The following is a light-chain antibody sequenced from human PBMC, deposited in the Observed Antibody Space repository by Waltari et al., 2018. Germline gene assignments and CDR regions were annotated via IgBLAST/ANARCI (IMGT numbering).Light chain of an antibody. V-gene: IGLV3-21*03. CDR1: NIGSKS. J-gene: IGLJ2*01. Sequence: SYELTQPPSVSVAPGKTARITCGGRNIGSKSVHWYQQKPGQAPVLVGYDDSDRPSGIPERLSVSNSGNTATLSITRVEAGDEADYYCQVWDTSSDHPVFGGGTKLTVL. CDR2: DDS. CDR3: QVWDTSSDHPV.